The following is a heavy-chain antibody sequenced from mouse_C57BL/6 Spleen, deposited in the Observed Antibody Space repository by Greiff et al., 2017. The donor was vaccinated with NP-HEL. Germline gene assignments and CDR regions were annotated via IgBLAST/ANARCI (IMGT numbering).Heavy chain of an antibody. CDR1: GFTFSDYY. Sequence: EVKLEESGGGLVQPGGSLKLSCAASGFTFSDYYMYWVRQTPETRLEWVAYISNGGGSTYYPDTVKGRFTISRDNAKNTLYLQMSRLKSEDTAMYYCARRDGTDWYFDVWGTGTTVTVSS. D-gene: IGHD2-1*01. J-gene: IGHJ1*03. CDR3: ARRDGTDWYFDV. CDR2: ISNGGGST. V-gene: IGHV5-12*01.